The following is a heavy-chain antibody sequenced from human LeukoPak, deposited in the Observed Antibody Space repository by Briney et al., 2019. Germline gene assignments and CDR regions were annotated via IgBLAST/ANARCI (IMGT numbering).Heavy chain of an antibody. V-gene: IGHV4-59*08. CDR2: VFYSGST. J-gene: IGHJ4*02. CDR3: ARHGGSWTFDY. D-gene: IGHD6-13*01. Sequence: SETLSLTCTVSDVSITTDYWSWIRQPPAQVLGCIGYVFYSGSTTYNPSLKSRVTLSVDTSKNQFSLKLSSETATDTAVYYCARHGGSWTFDYWGQGTLVTV. CDR1: DVSITTDY.